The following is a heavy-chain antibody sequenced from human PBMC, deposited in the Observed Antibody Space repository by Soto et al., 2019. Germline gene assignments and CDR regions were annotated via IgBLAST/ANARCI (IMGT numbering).Heavy chain of an antibody. V-gene: IGHV3-9*01. D-gene: IGHD3-10*01. CDR2: ISWHSANI. Sequence: DVQLVESGGGLVQPGRSLRLSCAASGFAFNDYAMHWVRQAPGKGLEWVAGISWHSANIAYADSVKGRFTISRDNAKNSLYLQMNSLRSEDTAFYYCAKDPVGSHYFYYMDVWGKGTAVTVSS. CDR1: GFAFNDYA. CDR3: AKDPVGSHYFYYMDV. J-gene: IGHJ6*03.